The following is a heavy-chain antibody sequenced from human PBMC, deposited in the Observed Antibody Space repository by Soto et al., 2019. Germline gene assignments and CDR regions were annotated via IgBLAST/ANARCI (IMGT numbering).Heavy chain of an antibody. D-gene: IGHD3-10*01. J-gene: IGHJ4*02. V-gene: IGHV3-11*04. CDR3: ARDSMVRGAADY. CDR2: IGSSGSPI. Sequence: GGSLRLSCVASGFTFSAYYMTWIRQAPGKGLEWVSYIGSSGSPIYHADSVKGRFTISRDNAKNSLYLQMNSLRAEDTAVYYCARDSMVRGAADYWGQGTLVTVSS. CDR1: GFTFSAYY.